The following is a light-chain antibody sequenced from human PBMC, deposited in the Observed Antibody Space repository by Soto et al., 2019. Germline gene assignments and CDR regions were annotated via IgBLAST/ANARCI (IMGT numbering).Light chain of an antibody. Sequence: QSVLTQPPSVSGAPGQRVTISCTGSRSNIGAGYAVHWYQQLPGTAPKLLIYDNTNRPSGVPDRFSASESGTSASLAITGLQSEDEADYYCQSYDTSRCASVFGGGTKVTVL. CDR2: DNT. J-gene: IGLJ2*01. CDR1: RSNIGAGYA. CDR3: QSYDTSRCASV. V-gene: IGLV1-40*01.